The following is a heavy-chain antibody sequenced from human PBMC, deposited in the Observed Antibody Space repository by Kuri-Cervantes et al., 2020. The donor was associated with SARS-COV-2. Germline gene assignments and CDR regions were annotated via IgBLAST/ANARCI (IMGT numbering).Heavy chain of an antibody. CDR3: TTTGVLRYFDWLLENYYYYYMDV. J-gene: IGHJ6*03. CDR2: IKSKTDGGTT. D-gene: IGHD3-9*01. Sequence: LSLTCAASGSTFSNAWMSWVRQAPGKGLEWVGRIKSKTDGGTTDYAAPVKGRFTISRDDSKNTLYLQMNSLKTEDTAVYYCTTTGVLRYFDWLLENYYYYYMDVWGKGTTVTVSS. V-gene: IGHV3-15*01. CDR1: GSTFSNAW.